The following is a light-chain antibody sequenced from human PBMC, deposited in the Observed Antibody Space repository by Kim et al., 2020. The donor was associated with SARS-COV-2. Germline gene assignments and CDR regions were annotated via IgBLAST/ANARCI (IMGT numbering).Light chain of an antibody. CDR2: GAS. J-gene: IGKJ3*01. V-gene: IGKV3-15*01. CDR1: QSVSSN. Sequence: APGERATLSCRASQSVSSNLAWYQQKPGQAPRLLIYGASTRATGIPARFSGSVSGTEFTLTISSLQSEDFAVYYCQQYNNWPPFTFGPGTKVDIK. CDR3: QQYNNWPPFT.